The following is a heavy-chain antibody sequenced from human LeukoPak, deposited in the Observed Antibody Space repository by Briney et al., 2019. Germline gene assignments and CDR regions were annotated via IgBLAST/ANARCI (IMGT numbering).Heavy chain of an antibody. CDR1: GGSFSGYY. CDR3: ASQGFADYGDYVGSFDY. Sequence: SETLSLTCAVYGGSFSGYYWSWIRQPPGKGLEWIGYIYHSGSTYYNPSLKSRVTISVDRSKNQFSLKLSSVTAADTAVYYCASQGFADYGDYVGSFDYWGQGTLVTVSS. J-gene: IGHJ4*02. V-gene: IGHV4-34*01. CDR2: IYHSGST. D-gene: IGHD4-17*01.